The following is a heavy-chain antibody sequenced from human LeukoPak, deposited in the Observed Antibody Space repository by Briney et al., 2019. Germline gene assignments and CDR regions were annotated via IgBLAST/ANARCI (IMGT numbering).Heavy chain of an antibody. D-gene: IGHD6-6*01. CDR3: ALYSSSSDY. J-gene: IGHJ4*02. CDR2: IYDSGST. CDR1: GGSTSSYY. V-gene: IGHV4-59*01. Sequence: SETLSLTCTVSGGSTSSYYWSWIRQPPGKGLEWIGFIYDSGSTYYNPSLKSRVTISVDTSKNQFSLKLSSVTAEDTAMYYCALYSSSSDYWGQGTLVTVSS.